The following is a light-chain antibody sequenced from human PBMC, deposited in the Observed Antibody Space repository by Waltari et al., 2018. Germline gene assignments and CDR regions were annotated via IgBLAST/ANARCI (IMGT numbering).Light chain of an antibody. J-gene: IGLJ3*02. Sequence: QTVVTQEPSLSMSPGGTVTLTCALTSGSVSTTSYASWYQQTPGQPPRTLVYKGSSRSLGVPDRFSGSILGNKAALTITGAQADDESNYYCSLYMGSGIWVFGGGTKLTVL. CDR3: SLYMGSGIWV. CDR2: KGS. V-gene: IGLV8-61*01. CDR1: SGSVSTTSY.